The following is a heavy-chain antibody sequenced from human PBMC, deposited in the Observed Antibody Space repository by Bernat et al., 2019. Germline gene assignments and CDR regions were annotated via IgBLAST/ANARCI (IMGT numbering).Heavy chain of an antibody. J-gene: IGHJ4*02. V-gene: IGHV1-2*04. Sequence: QVQLVQSGAEVKKPGASVKVSCKASGYTFTGYYMHWVRQAPGQGLEWMGWINPNSGGTNYAQKFQGWVTMTRDTSISTAYMEVGRLRSDDTAVYYCARSTVNNRYYFDYWGQGTLVTVSS. D-gene: IGHD4-17*01. CDR2: INPNSGGT. CDR3: ARSTVNNRYYFDY. CDR1: GYTFTGYY.